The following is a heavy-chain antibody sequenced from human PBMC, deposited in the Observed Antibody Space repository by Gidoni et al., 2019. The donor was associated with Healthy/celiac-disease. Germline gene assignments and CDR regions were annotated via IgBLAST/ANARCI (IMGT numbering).Heavy chain of an antibody. CDR1: GSTFSSYG. CDR2: ISYDGSNK. CDR3: ATGGTTGTTPLYYFDY. D-gene: IGHD1-1*01. Sequence: QVQLVESGGGVVQPGRSLRLSCAASGSTFSSYGMHWVSQAPGKGLEWVAVISYDGSNKYYADSVKGRFTISRDNSKNTLYLQMNSLRAEDTAVYYCATGGTTGTTPLYYFDYWGQGTLVTVSS. V-gene: IGHV3-30*03. J-gene: IGHJ4*02.